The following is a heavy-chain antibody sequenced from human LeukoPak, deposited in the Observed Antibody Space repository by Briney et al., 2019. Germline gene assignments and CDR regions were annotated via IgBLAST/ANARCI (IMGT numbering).Heavy chain of an antibody. V-gene: IGHV1-2*02. D-gene: IGHD3-10*01. CDR3: ARGPITRVGELFDY. CDR2: ISAYNGHT. CDR1: GYTFTGYY. Sequence: GASVKVSCKASGYTFTGYYMHWVRQAPGQGLEWMGWISAYNGHTNYAQRLQGRVTMTRNTSISTAYMELSSLTTEDTAVYYCARGPITRVGELFDYWGQGTLVIVSS. J-gene: IGHJ4*02.